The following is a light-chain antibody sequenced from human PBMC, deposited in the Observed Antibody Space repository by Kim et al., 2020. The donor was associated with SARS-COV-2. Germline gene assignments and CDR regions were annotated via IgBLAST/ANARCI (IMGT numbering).Light chain of an antibody. Sequence: SYELTQPPSVSVSPGQTASITCSGDKLGDKYACWYQQKPGQSPVLVIYQDTKRPSGIPERFSGSNSGNTATLTISGTQAMDEADYYCPAWDRSISVVFGG. CDR2: QDT. V-gene: IGLV3-1*01. CDR1: KLGDKY. CDR3: PAWDRSISVV. J-gene: IGLJ2*01.